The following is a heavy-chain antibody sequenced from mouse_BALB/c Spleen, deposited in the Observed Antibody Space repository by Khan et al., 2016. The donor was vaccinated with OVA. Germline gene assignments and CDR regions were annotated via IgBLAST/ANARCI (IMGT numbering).Heavy chain of an antibody. V-gene: IGHV3-8*02. CDR2: IIYIGYT. CDR1: GDSITSCY. J-gene: IGHJ3*01. CDR3: ARSTYRYAFVY. D-gene: IGHD2-14*01. Sequence: EVQLQESGPSLVKPSQTLSLTCSVTGDSITSCYWNWIRKFPGNKLEYMGYIIYIGYTYYNPSLKSGISITRHANTKQDYLQWNAVPDEEEATYYCARSTYRYAFVYWGQGTLVTVSA.